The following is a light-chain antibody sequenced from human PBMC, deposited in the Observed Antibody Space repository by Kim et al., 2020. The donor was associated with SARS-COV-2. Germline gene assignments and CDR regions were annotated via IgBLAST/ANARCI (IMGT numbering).Light chain of an antibody. V-gene: IGKV1-5*01. CDR1: QSIGTW. CDR2: DAS. CDR3: QQHNTFSVT. J-gene: IGKJ1*01. Sequence: ASVGDRVTITCRASQSIGTWLAWYQQRPGKAPKLLIYDASTLESGVPSRFSGSGSGTEFTLTISSLQPDDFATYYCQQHNTFSVTFGQGTKVDIK.